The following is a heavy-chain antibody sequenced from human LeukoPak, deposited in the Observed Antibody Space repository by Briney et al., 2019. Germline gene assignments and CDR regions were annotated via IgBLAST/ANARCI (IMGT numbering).Heavy chain of an antibody. D-gene: IGHD6-19*01. CDR3: ARGGAWLAHYFDY. CDR1: GFTFSSYA. Sequence: GGSLILSCVVSGFTFSSYAMSWVRQAPGKGLEWVSGISGSGGSTYYADSVKGRVTISRDNSKNTLYLQMNSLRAEDTAVYYCARGGAWLAHYFDYWGQGTLVTVSS. CDR2: ISGSGGST. J-gene: IGHJ4*02. V-gene: IGHV3-23*01.